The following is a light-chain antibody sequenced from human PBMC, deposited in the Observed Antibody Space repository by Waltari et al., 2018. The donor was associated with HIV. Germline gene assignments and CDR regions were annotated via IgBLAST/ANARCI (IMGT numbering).Light chain of an antibody. CDR3: SSYTTSSVYAV. J-gene: IGLJ2*01. Sequence: QSALTQPASVSGSPGQSIPIPCTGTSSYVGSYNYVSWYQQHPGKAPKLMSYEVSKRPSGVSDRFSGSKSGNTASLTISGLQAEDEADYYCSSYTTSSVYAVFGGGTKLTVL. V-gene: IGLV2-14*01. CDR1: SSYVGSYNY. CDR2: EVS.